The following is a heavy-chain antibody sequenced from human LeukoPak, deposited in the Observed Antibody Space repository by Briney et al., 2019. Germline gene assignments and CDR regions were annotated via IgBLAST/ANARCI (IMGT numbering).Heavy chain of an antibody. CDR1: GNYW. CDR3: ARTGYCSGGSCYGMDV. D-gene: IGHD2-15*01. V-gene: IGHV3-21*01. Sequence: GGSLRLSCAASGNYWMHWVRQAPGKGLEWVSSISSSSSYIYYADSVKGRFTISRDNAKNSLYLQMNSLRAEDTAVYYCARTGYCSGGSCYGMDVWGQGTTVTVSS. CDR2: ISSSSSYI. J-gene: IGHJ6*02.